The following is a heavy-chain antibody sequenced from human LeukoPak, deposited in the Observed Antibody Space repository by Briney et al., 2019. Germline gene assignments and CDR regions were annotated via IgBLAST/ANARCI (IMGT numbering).Heavy chain of an antibody. CDR2: IYHSGST. CDR1: HYSISSNYY. D-gene: IGHD3-22*01. Sequence: SETLSLTCTVSHYSISSNYYWGWIRQPPGKGLEWIGSIYHSGSTYYNPSLKSRVTISVDTSKYQFSLKLTSVTAADTAVYYCARSSGYMSYWGQGTLVTVSS. V-gene: IGHV4-38-2*02. CDR3: ARSSGYMSY. J-gene: IGHJ4*02.